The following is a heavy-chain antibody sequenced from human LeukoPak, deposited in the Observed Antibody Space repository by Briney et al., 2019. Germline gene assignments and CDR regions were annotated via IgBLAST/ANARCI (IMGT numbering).Heavy chain of an antibody. D-gene: IGHD2/OR15-2a*01. CDR1: GFTFSSYS. V-gene: IGHV3-21*01. CDR2: ISSSSSYI. CDR3: ARDILRIYPPARAFDI. Sequence: GGSLRLSCAASGFTFSSYSMNWVRQAPGKGLEWVSSISSSSSYIYYADSVKGRFTISRDNAKNSLYLQMNSLRAEDTAVYYCARDILRIYPPARAFDIWGQGTMVTVSS. J-gene: IGHJ3*02.